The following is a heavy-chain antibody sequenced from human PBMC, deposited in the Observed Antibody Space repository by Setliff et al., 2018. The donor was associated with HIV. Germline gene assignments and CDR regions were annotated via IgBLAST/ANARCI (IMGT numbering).Heavy chain of an antibody. CDR3: ARSVDPDI. V-gene: IGHV4-4*08. CDR2: IYGMGET. CDR1: GASVRTYY. J-gene: IGHJ6*04. Sequence: PSETLSLTCTVSGASVRTYYWTWIRQPPGKGLEWIGNIYGMGETKYHPSLKSRVTISLDKTKNAFSLRLTSATAADTGVYFCARSVDPDIWGKGTTVTVSS.